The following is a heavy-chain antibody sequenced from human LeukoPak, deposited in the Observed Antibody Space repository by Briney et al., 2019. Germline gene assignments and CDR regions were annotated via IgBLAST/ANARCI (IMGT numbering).Heavy chain of an antibody. D-gene: IGHD4-17*01. Sequence: SETLSLTCAVSTDSISSHYWSWIRQPPGKGLEWIGYISYIGSTNYNPSLKSRVTISIDTSKNQFSLKLRSVTAADTAVYYCARDPITVTKGFDIWGQGTMVSVSS. CDR1: TDSISSHY. J-gene: IGHJ3*02. CDR3: ARDPITVTKGFDI. V-gene: IGHV4-59*11. CDR2: ISYIGST.